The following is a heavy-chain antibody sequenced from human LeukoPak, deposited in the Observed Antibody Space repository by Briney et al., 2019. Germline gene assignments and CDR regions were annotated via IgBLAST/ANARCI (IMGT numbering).Heavy chain of an antibody. J-gene: IGHJ4*02. V-gene: IGHV1-69*05. CDR3: ARHRMGTGDHGFDY. Sequence: AASVKVSCKASGGTFSSYAISWVRQAPGQGLEWMGGIIPIFGTANYAQKFQGRVTITTDESTSTAYMELSSLRSEDTAVYYCARHRMGTGDHGFDYWGQGTLVTVSS. D-gene: IGHD7-27*01. CDR1: GGTFSSYA. CDR2: IIPIFGTA.